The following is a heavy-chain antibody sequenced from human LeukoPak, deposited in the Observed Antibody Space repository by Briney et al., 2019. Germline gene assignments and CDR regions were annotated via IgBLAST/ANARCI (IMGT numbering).Heavy chain of an antibody. CDR2: IYSGGST. J-gene: IGHJ4*02. Sequence: GGSLRLSCTASGFTFSSYAMSWVRQAPGKGLEWVSAIYSGGSTYYADSVKGRFTISRDNSKNTLYLQMNSLRAEDTAVYYCARDRGGYCSSTSCYRYYWGQGTLVTVSS. D-gene: IGHD2-2*02. CDR1: GFTFSSYA. V-gene: IGHV3-66*01. CDR3: ARDRGGYCSSTSCYRYY.